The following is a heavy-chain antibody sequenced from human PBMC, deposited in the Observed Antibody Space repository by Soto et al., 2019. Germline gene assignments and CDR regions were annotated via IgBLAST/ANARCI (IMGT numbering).Heavy chain of an antibody. Sequence: PGGSLRLSCAASGFTFSSYAMSWVRQAPGKGLEWVSAISGSGGSTYYADSVKGRFTISRDNSKNTLYLQMNSLRAEDTAVYYCARRTPYYDILTGSSNYYYYMDVWGKGTTVTVSS. CDR3: ARRTPYYDILTGSSNYYYYMDV. D-gene: IGHD3-9*01. J-gene: IGHJ6*03. V-gene: IGHV3-23*01. CDR2: ISGSGGST. CDR1: GFTFSSYA.